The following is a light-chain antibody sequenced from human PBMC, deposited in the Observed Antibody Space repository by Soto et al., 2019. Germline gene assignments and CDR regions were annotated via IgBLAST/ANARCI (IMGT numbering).Light chain of an antibody. CDR2: GAS. Sequence: IVLTQSPATLSVSPLEIATLSCRASQSVSSNLAWHQQRPGQAPRLLIYGASTRATGVPARFSGGGSGTEFTLTITSLQSEDFAVYWCQQYNNWPLTFGPGTRLEIK. CDR1: QSVSSN. V-gene: IGKV3D-15*01. J-gene: IGKJ5*01. CDR3: QQYNNWPLT.